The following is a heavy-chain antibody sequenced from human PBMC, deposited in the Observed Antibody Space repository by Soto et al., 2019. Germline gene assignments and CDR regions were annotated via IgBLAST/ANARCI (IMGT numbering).Heavy chain of an antibody. D-gene: IGHD2-21*02. CDR1: GFTFSSYA. V-gene: IGHV3-23*01. J-gene: IGHJ3*02. CDR2: ISGSGGST. Sequence: GGSLRLSCAASGFTFSSYAMSWVRQAPGKGLEWVSAISGSGGSTYYADSVKGRFTISRDNSKNTLFLQMNSLRAEDTAVYYCAKAHIVVVTAIYAFDIWGQGTMVTVSS. CDR3: AKAHIVVVTAIYAFDI.